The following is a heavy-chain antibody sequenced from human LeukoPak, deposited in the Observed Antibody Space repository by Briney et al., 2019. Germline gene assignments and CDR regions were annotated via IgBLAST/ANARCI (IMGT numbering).Heavy chain of an antibody. CDR3: ARDVQTADWFDP. CDR1: GGTFSSYA. J-gene: IGHJ5*02. Sequence: GASVKVSCKASGGTFSSYAISWVRQAPGQGLEWMGGIIPIFGTANDAQKFQGRVTITADESTSTAYMELSSLRSEDTAVYYCARDVQTADWFDPWGQGTLVTVSS. CDR2: IIPIFGTA. V-gene: IGHV1-69*13.